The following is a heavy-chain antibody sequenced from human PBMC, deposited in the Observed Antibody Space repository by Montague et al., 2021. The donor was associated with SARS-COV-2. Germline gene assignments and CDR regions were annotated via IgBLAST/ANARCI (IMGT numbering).Heavy chain of an antibody. V-gene: IGHV3-9*01. J-gene: IGHJ4*02. Sequence: SLRLSCAASGFSVDNSDMHWVRQAPGKGLEWVSGPSWKGHSIGYASSVEGRFTIPRDSGKNSLYLQMNSLTVEDTALYYCAKDLNSAVAGPTMGHWGQGTLVTVSS. CDR2: PSWKGHSI. CDR3: AKDLNSAVAGPTMGH. D-gene: IGHD6-19*01. CDR1: GFSVDNSD.